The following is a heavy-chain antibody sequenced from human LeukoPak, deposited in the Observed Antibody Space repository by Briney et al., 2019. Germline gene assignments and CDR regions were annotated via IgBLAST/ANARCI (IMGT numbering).Heavy chain of an antibody. CDR2: IYYSGST. J-gene: IGHJ4*02. CDR3: ARYAAAAFDY. CDR1: GGSISNYY. Sequence: PSETLSLTCTVSGGSISNYYWSWIRQPPGKGLEWIGYIYYSGSTNYNPSLKSRVTISVDTSKNQFSLKLSSVTAADTAVYYCARYAAAAFDYWGQGTLVTVSS. D-gene: IGHD6-13*01. V-gene: IGHV4-59*01.